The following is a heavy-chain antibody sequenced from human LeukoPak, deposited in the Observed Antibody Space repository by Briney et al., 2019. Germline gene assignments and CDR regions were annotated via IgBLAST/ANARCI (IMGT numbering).Heavy chain of an antibody. CDR3: ARGQYYYDSSGYSMNFDY. V-gene: IGHV4-34*01. CDR2: INHSGST. D-gene: IGHD3-22*01. Sequence: SETLPLTCAVYGGSFSGYYWSWIRQPPGKGLEWIGEINHSGSTNYNPSLKSRVTISVDTSKNQFSLKLSSVTAADTAVYYCARGQYYYDSSGYSMNFDYWGQGTLVTVSS. CDR1: GGSFSGYY. J-gene: IGHJ4*02.